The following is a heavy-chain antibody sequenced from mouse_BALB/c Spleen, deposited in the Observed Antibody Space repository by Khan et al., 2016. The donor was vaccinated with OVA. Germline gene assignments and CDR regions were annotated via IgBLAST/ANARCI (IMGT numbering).Heavy chain of an antibody. V-gene: IGHV5-6*01. J-gene: IGHJ4*01. D-gene: IGHD1-1*01. CDR1: GFTFSNYG. CDR3: ARCLYCSSYDYYAMDY. Sequence: EVELVESGGDLVKPGGSLKLSCAASGFTFSNYGMSWVRQTPDKRLEWVAIISTSGSYTYYPDSVKGRFTISRDNAKNTLYLQMSSLKSEDTAIYYGARCLYCSSYDYYAMDYWGQGTSVTVSS. CDR2: ISTSGSYT.